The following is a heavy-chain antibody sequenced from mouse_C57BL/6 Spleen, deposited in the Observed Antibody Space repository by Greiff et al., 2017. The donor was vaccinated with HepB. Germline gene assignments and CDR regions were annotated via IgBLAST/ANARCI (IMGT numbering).Heavy chain of an antibody. CDR2: ISSGGSYT. CDR3: ARQDYYYGSSYSSFDY. V-gene: IGHV5-6*01. J-gene: IGHJ2*01. Sequence: VQLKESGGDLVKPGGSLKLSCAASGFTFSSYGMSWVRQTPDKRLEWVATISSGGSYTYYPDSVKGRFTISRDNAKNTLYLQMSSLKSEDTAMYYCARQDYYYGSSYSSFDYWGQGTTLTVSS. CDR1: GFTFSSYG. D-gene: IGHD1-1*01.